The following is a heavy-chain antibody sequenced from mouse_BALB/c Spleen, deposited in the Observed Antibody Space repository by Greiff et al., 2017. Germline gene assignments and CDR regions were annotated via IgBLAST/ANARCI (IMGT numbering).Heavy chain of an antibody. CDR3: ARGVYDYAGY. J-gene: IGHJ2*01. Sequence: VQLQQPGAELVRPGTSVKVSCKASGYAFTNYLIEWVKQRPGQGLEWIGVINPGSGGTNYNEKFKGKATLTADKSSSTAYMQLSSLTSDDSAVYVCARGVYDYAGYWGQGTTLTVSS. D-gene: IGHD2-4*01. CDR2: INPGSGGT. CDR1: GYAFTNYL. V-gene: IGHV1-54*01.